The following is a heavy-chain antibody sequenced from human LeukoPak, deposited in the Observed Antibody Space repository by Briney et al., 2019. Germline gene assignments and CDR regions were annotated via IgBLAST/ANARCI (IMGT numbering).Heavy chain of an antibody. J-gene: IGHJ4*02. D-gene: IGHD3-16*01. V-gene: IGHV1-2*02. Sequence: ASVKVSCKASGYTFTGYYMHWVRQAPGQGLEWMGWINPNSGGTNYAQKFQGRVTMTRDTSISTAYMELSRLRSDDTAVYYCARDSGRFGGFDYWGQGTLVTVSS. CDR1: GYTFTGYY. CDR3: ARDSGRFGGFDY. CDR2: INPNSGGT.